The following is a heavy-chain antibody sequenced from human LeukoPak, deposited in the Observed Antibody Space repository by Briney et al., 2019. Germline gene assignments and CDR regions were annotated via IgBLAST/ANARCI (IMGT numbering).Heavy chain of an antibody. CDR3: VRERGFRGSYYYDH. CDR2: ISSGSSTM. Sequence: GGSLRLSCAASGFMYSGFDMSWVRQAPGKGLEWVSYISSGSSTMYYAESVKGRFTISRDNAKTSLFLQMNGLRDEDTAVYYCVRERGFRGSYYYDHWGQGALVTVSS. CDR1: GFMYSGFD. V-gene: IGHV3-48*02. J-gene: IGHJ4*02. D-gene: IGHD1-26*01.